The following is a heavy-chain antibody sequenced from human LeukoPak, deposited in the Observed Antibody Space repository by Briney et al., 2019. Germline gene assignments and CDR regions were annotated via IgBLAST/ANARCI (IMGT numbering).Heavy chain of an antibody. D-gene: IGHD3-10*01. V-gene: IGHV3-23*01. J-gene: IGHJ4*02. CDR1: GFTLSSYA. Sequence: GGSLRLSCAASGFTLSSYAMSWVRQAPGRGLEWVSVISGSGGDTNYADSVKGRFTISRDNSKNTLYLQMNTLRAEDTAVYYCAKPREGSGSYYKSFFDSWGQGTLVTVPS. CDR3: AKPREGSGSYYKSFFDS. CDR2: ISGSGGDT.